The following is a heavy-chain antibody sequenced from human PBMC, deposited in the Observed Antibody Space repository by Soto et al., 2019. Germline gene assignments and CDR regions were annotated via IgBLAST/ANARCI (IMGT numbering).Heavy chain of an antibody. J-gene: IGHJ4*02. CDR1: GGSISSSSYY. Sequence: SETLSLTCTVSGGSISSSSYYWGWIRQPPGKGLEWIGSIYYSGSTYYNPSLKSRVTISVDTSKNQFSLKLSSVTAADTAVYYCASPSIAAAGSWGYWGQGTLVTVSS. CDR2: IYYSGST. D-gene: IGHD6-13*01. V-gene: IGHV4-39*01. CDR3: ASPSIAAAGSWGY.